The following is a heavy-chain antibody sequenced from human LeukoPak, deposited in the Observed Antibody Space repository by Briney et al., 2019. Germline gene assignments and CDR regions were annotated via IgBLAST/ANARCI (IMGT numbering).Heavy chain of an antibody. J-gene: IGHJ4*02. D-gene: IGHD6-25*01. CDR1: GGSISDYS. CDR3: ARAGGVKTAALDLDY. Sequence: NPSETLSLTCTVSGGSISDYSWSWIRQPPGKGLEWIGNIYYSGGANHNPSLKSRVTISRDTSKNQFSLKLTSVTTADTAVYYCARAGGVKTAALDLDYWGQGTLVTVSS. V-gene: IGHV4-59*01. CDR2: IYYSGGA.